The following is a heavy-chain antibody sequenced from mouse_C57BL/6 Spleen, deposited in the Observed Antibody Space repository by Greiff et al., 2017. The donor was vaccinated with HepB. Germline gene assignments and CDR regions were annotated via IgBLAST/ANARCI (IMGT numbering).Heavy chain of an antibody. CDR2: IDPENGDT. CDR3: TALLSSGFAY. V-gene: IGHV14-4*01. Sequence: DVKLQESGAELVRPGASVKLSCTASGFTIKDDYMHWVKQRPEQGLEWIGWIDPENGDTEYASKFQGKATITADTSSNTAYLQLSSLTSDDTAVYYCTALLSSGFAYWGQGTPVTVSA. J-gene: IGHJ3*01. CDR1: GFTIKDDY.